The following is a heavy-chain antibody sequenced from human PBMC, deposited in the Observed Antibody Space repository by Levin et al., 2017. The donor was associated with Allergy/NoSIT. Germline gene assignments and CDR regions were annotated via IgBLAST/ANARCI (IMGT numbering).Heavy chain of an antibody. CDR3: ARRGYSSRAWFDP. V-gene: IGHV4-59*01. D-gene: IGHD4-11*01. Sequence: SQTLSLTCSVSGGSIRTYYWSWIRQPPGKGLEWIGDIFYSGRTSYNSSLKSRVTISVDTSKRQFSLNLSSVTAADTALYDCARRGYSSRAWFDPWGQGILVTVSS. J-gene: IGHJ5*02. CDR2: IFYSGRT. CDR1: GGSIRTYY.